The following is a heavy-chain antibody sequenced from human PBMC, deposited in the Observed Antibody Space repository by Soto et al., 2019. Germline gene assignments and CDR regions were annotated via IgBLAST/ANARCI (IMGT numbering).Heavy chain of an antibody. CDR3: ARGSQGYSNPSWYYGMDV. V-gene: IGHV3-48*03. CDR1: GFTFSSYE. J-gene: IGHJ6*02. D-gene: IGHD4-4*01. CDR2: ISSSGSTI. Sequence: TGGSLRLSCAASGFTFSSYEMNWVRQAPGKGLEWVSYISSSGSTIYYADSVKGRFTISRDNAKNSLYLQMNSLRAEDTAVYYCARGSQGYSNPSWYYGMDVWGQGTTVTVSS.